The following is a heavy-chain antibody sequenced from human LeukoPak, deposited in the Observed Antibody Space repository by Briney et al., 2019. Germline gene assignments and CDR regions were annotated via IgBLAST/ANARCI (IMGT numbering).Heavy chain of an antibody. V-gene: IGHV1-69*05. Sequence: ASVKVSCKASGGTFSSYAISWVRQAPGQGLEWMGGIIPIFGAANYAQKFQGRVTITTDESTSTAYMELSSLRSEDTAVYYCARPQYYYDSSGYYPRYYFDYWGQGTLVTVSS. CDR3: ARPQYYYDSSGYYPRYYFDY. CDR2: IIPIFGAA. CDR1: GGTFSSYA. D-gene: IGHD3-22*01. J-gene: IGHJ4*02.